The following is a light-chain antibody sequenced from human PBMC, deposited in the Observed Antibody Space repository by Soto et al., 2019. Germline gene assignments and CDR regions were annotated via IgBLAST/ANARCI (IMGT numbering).Light chain of an antibody. V-gene: IGKV1-39*01. CDR1: QSITGY. J-gene: IGKJ1*01. CDR2: AVS. CDR3: HQTHSTPWT. Sequence: DIQMTQSPSSLSASVGDRVTITCRASQSITGYLNWYQQKPGKAPKVLIFAVSRLQVGVPSTFSGSGSGTDFTLTISSLQPEDSATYFCHQTHSTPWTFGQGTKVEIK.